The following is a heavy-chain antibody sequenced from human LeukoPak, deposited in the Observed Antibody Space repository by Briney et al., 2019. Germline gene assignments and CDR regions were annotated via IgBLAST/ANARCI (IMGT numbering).Heavy chain of an antibody. D-gene: IGHD6-19*01. CDR2: VHYSGGT. Sequence: PSETLSLTCTVSGDSVSSGAYYWNWIRQHPGKGLEWLGYVHYSGGTYYNPSLESRVAISADMSKNQISLKLSSVTAADTALYYCARERGEEYSSGWYKTNFFDTWGQGTRVTVSS. CDR1: GDSVSSGAYY. V-gene: IGHV4-31*03. CDR3: ARERGEEYSSGWYKTNFFDT. J-gene: IGHJ4*02.